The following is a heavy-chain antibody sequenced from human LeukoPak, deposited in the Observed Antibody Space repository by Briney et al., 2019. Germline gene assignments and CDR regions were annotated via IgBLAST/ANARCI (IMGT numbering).Heavy chain of an antibody. D-gene: IGHD3-16*01. Sequence: GGSLRLSCAASGFTLSSYWMSWVRQAPGKGLEWVANIKQDGSEKHYVDSVKGRFTISRDNAKNSLYMQMNSLRAEDTAVFYCAKGDYFDYWGQGTLVTVSS. J-gene: IGHJ4*02. CDR1: GFTLSSYW. CDR2: IKQDGSEK. V-gene: IGHV3-7*01. CDR3: AKGDYFDY.